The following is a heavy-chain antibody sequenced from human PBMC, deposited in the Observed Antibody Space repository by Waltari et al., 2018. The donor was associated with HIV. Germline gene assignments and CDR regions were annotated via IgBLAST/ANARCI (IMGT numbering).Heavy chain of an antibody. CDR1: GFTFSSYS. J-gene: IGHJ4*02. CDR2: ISSSSSYI. CDR3: ARSIAVAGDSDY. Sequence: EVQLVESGGGLVKPGGSLRLSCAASGFTFSSYSMNWVRQAPGKGLEWVSSISSSSSYIYYADSVKGRFTISRDNAKNSLYLQMNSLRAEDTAVYYCARSIAVAGDSDYWGQGTLVTVSS. D-gene: IGHD6-19*01. V-gene: IGHV3-21*01.